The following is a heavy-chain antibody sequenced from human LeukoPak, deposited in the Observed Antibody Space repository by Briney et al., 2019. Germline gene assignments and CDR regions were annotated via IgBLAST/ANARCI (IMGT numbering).Heavy chain of an antibody. CDR3: AKPSSGYTSFHI. V-gene: IGHV3-23*01. D-gene: IGHD3-22*01. CDR1: GLTFSSYA. CDR2: ISSSGGST. Sequence: GGSLRLSCAASGLTFSSYAMSWVRQAPGKGLEWVSSISSSGGSTYDADSVKGRFTISRDNSKNTLYLQMNSLRAEDTAVYFCAKPSSGYTSFHIWGRGTMVTVSS. J-gene: IGHJ3*02.